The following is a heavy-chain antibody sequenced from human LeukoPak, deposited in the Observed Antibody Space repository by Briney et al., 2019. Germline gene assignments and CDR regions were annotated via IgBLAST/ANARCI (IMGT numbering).Heavy chain of an antibody. CDR1: GGSFGGYY. D-gene: IGHD3-3*01. V-gene: IGHV4-34*01. J-gene: IGHJ5*02. CDR3: ARGGFYYDFWSGYYTSHGWFDP. CDR2: INHSGSK. Sequence: KPSETLSLTCAVYGGSFGGYYWGWVRQPPGKGMEWIGEINHSGSKTFHPSLKSRVPISVDTSKYQFSLKLSSVTAADTAVYYCARGGFYYDFWSGYYTSHGWFDPWGQGTLVTVSS.